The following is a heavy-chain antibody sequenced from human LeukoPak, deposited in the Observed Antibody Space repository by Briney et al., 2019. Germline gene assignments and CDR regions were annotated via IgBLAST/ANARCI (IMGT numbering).Heavy chain of an antibody. Sequence: GGSLRLSCAASGFIFRNSAMSWVSQAPGRRLEWVSIIIGNSVSTYYADFVKGRFTISRDNSNNTLFLQMNSQSADDTAIYFCAKGRRDGYNYPFFDSWGQG. D-gene: IGHD5-24*01. CDR1: GFIFRNSA. CDR3: AKGRRDGYNYPFFDS. J-gene: IGHJ4*02. V-gene: IGHV3-23*01. CDR2: IIGNSVST.